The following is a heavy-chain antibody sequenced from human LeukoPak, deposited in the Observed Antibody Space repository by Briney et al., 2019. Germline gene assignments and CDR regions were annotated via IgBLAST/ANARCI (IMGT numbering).Heavy chain of an antibody. D-gene: IGHD4-17*01. CDR3: ARHGAHDAFDI. V-gene: IGHV3-74*01. Sequence: PGGSLRLSCAASGFTFSSYWMHWVRQAPGKGLVWVSRINSDGSSTSYADSVKGRFTISRDNAKNTLYLQMNSLRAEDTAVYYCARHGAHDAFDIWGQGTMVTVSS. CDR2: INSDGSST. CDR1: GFTFSSYW. J-gene: IGHJ3*02.